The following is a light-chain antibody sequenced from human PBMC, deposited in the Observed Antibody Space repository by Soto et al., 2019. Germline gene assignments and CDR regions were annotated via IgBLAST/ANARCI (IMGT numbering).Light chain of an antibody. Sequence: EIVLTQSPGTLSLSPGERATLSCRASQSVSSSYLAWYQQKPGQAPRLLIYGASCRATGIPDRFSGSGSGTDFTLTISRLEPEEFAVYYCQQYGSATYTFGQGTKLEIK. CDR3: QQYGSATYT. CDR2: GAS. V-gene: IGKV3-20*01. J-gene: IGKJ2*01. CDR1: QSVSSSY.